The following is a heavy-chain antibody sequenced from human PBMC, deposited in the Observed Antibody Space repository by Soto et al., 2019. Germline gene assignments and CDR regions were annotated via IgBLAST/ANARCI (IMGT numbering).Heavy chain of an antibody. J-gene: IGHJ6*03. CDR1: WGKXGDHD. D-gene: IGHD2-15*01. V-gene: IGHV3-11*01. CDR2: ISSSGSTI. CDR3: ARAILPFLEAGGYYMDV. Sequence: GSPRVRSGAAWGKXGDHDRRRILQAPRKGLEWVSYISSSGSTIYYADSVKGRFTISRDNAKNSLYLQMNSLRAEDTAVYYCARAILPFLEAGGYYMDVWGKGTTVTVSS.